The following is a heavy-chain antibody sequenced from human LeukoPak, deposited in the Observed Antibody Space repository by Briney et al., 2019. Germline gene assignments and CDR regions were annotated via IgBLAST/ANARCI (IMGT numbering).Heavy chain of an antibody. CDR1: GYTLTELS. V-gene: IGHV1-24*01. D-gene: IGHD2-21*02. J-gene: IGHJ6*02. CDR3: ATKAVVTAIPNYYYGMDV. CDR2: FDPEDGET. Sequence: GASVKVSCKVSGYTLTELSMHWVRQAPGEGREWMGGFDPEDGETIYAQKFQGRVTMTEDTSTDTAYMELSSLRSEDTAVYYCATKAVVTAIPNYYYGMDVWGQGTTVTVSS.